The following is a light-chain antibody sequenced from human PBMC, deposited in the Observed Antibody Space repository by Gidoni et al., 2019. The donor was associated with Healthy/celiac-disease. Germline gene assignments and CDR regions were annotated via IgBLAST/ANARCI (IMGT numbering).Light chain of an antibody. V-gene: IGKV3-20*01. CDR3: QQYGSSRWT. J-gene: IGKJ1*01. CDR2: GAS. Sequence: DIVLTQSPGTLSLSPGERATLSCRASQSVSSSYLAWYQQKPGQAPRLLIYGASSRATGIPDRFSGSGSGIDFTLTISRLEPEDFAVYYCQQYGSSRWTFGQGTKVEIK. CDR1: QSVSSSY.